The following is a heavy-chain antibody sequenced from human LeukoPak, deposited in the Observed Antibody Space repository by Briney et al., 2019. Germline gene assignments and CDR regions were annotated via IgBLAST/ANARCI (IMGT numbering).Heavy chain of an antibody. CDR3: AGGGYGSGFNY. CDR1: GGSISSSSYY. CDR2: IYYTGST. D-gene: IGHD3-10*01. J-gene: IGHJ4*02. Sequence: SETLSLTCTVSGGSISSSSYYWGWIRQPPGKGLEWIGCIYYTGSTNYSPSLKSRVTISVDTSKNQFSLKLTSVTAADTAVYYCAGGGYGSGFNYWGQGILVTVSS. V-gene: IGHV4-39*07.